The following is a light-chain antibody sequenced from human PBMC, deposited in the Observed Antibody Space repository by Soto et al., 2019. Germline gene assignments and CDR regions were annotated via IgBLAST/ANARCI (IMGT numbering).Light chain of an antibody. CDR1: QSISSY. V-gene: IGKV1-39*01. CDR2: TAS. J-gene: IGKJ2*01. Sequence: TGSRSALGGSTGDRVTITYRARQSISSYLNWYQQKPGKATKLLIYTASSLQSGVPSRFSGSGSGTDFTLTISSLQPEDSATYYSQQSHSTPRTFGPGTTLDI. CDR3: QQSHSTPRT.